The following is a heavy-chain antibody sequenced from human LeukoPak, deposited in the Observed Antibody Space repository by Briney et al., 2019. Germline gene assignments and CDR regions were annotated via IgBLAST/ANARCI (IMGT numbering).Heavy chain of an antibody. J-gene: IGHJ6*02. D-gene: IGHD3-16*01. V-gene: IGHV3-11*01. CDR3: AREVSPGGIHGYYYGMDV. CDR2: ISSSGSTI. Sequence: PGGSLRLSCDASGFTFSDFYMAWIRQAPGKGLEWVSYISSSGSTIYYADSVKGRFTISRDNAKNSLYLQMNSLRAEDTAVYYCAREVSPGGIHGYYYGMDVWGQGTTVTVSS. CDR1: GFTFSDFY.